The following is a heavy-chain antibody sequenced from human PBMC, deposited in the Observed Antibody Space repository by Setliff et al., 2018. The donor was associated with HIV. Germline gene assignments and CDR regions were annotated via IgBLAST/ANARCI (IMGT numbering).Heavy chain of an antibody. CDR1: GYTFTSYG. CDR2: ISGYNGNT. V-gene: IGHV1-18*01. CDR3: AREAEQGERSSSWYFDY. D-gene: IGHD6-6*01. J-gene: IGHJ4*02. Sequence: GASVKVSCKASGYTFTSYGISWVRQAPGQGLEWMGWISGYNGNTKYAQRFQGRVAMTTETSTSTAYMEMRSLRSDDTAVYYCAREAEQGERSSSWYFDYWGQGTLVTVSS.